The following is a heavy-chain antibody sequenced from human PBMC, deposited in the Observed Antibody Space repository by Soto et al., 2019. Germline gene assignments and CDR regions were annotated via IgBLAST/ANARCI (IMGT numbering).Heavy chain of an antibody. CDR2: IYPDDSDT. Sequence: PGESLKISCRASGYYFNNYWIAWVRQMPGKGLEWMGIIYPDDSDTRYSPSFQGQVTISVDKSTSTAFLQWSSLKASDTAMYYCARQFVHIPRGEPFQIWGQGTKVTVSS. J-gene: IGHJ3*02. CDR1: GYYFNNYW. V-gene: IGHV5-51*01. CDR3: ARQFVHIPRGEPFQI. D-gene: IGHD2-21*01.